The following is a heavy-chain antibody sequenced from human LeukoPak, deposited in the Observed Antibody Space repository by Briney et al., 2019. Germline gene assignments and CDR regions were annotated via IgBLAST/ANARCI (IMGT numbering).Heavy chain of an antibody. D-gene: IGHD6-19*01. V-gene: IGHV4-38-2*02. CDR3: ARDGAVAGTDY. CDR2: IYHSGST. Sequence: SETLSLTCTVSGGSISSYYWSWIRQPPGKGLEWIGSIYHSGSTYYNPSLKSRVTISVDTSKNQFSLKLSSVTAADTAVYYCARDGAVAGTDYWGQGTLVTVSS. CDR1: GGSISSYY. J-gene: IGHJ4*02.